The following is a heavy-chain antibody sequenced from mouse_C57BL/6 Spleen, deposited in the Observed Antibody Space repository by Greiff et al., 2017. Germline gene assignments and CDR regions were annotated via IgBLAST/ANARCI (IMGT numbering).Heavy chain of an antibody. CDR1: GYTFTSYG. CDR2: IYPRSGNT. J-gene: IGHJ2*01. CDR3: AREGATVVATNYFDD. V-gene: IGHV1-81*01. Sequence: VQLQQSGAELARPGASVKLSCKASGYTFTSYGISWVKQRTGQGLEWIGEIYPRSGNTYYNEKFKGKATLTADKSSSTAYMELRSLTSEDSAVXFWAREGATVVATNYFDDWGQGTTLTVSS. D-gene: IGHD1-1*01.